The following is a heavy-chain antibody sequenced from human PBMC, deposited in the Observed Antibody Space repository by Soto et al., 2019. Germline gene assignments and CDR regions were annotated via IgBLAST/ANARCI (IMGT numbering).Heavy chain of an antibody. CDR1: VFTFSTYA. D-gene: IGHD2-15*01. V-gene: IGHV3-23*01. CDR2: INSGGST. J-gene: IGHJ2*01. CDR3: AKTPRGGSHGDWLFDL. Sequence: VGSLRLSCASSVFTFSTYAMNCVRLSPGRGLEWVSGINSGGSTFYADSAKGRFTISRDNYQNTLYLQMNNLRAEDTAIYYCAKTPRGGSHGDWLFDLWGRGTLVPVSS.